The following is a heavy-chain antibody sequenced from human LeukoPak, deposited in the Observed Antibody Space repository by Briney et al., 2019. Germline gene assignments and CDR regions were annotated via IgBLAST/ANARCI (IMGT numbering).Heavy chain of an antibody. V-gene: IGHV1-69*04. D-gene: IGHD6-13*01. CDR1: GGTFSSYA. Sequence: ASVKVSCKASGGTFSSYAISWVRQAPGQGLEWMGRIIPILGTANYAQKFQGRVTITADKSTSTAYMELSSLRSEDTAVYYCARGTDIAAAGMVGYWGQGTLVTVSS. CDR3: ARGTDIAAAGMVGY. CDR2: IIPILGTA. J-gene: IGHJ4*02.